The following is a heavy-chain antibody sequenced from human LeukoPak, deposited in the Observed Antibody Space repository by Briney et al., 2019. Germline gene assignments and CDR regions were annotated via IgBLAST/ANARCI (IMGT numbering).Heavy chain of an antibody. CDR3: ARGISSGEDYYYYMDV. Sequence: PSETLSLTCTVSGGSISSYCWSWIRQPPGKGLEWIGYIYYSGSTNYNPSLKSRVTISVDTSKNQFSLKLSSVTAADTAVYYCARGISSGEDYYYYMDVWGKGTTVTVSS. D-gene: IGHD6-19*01. CDR2: IYYSGST. V-gene: IGHV4-59*01. J-gene: IGHJ6*03. CDR1: GGSISSYC.